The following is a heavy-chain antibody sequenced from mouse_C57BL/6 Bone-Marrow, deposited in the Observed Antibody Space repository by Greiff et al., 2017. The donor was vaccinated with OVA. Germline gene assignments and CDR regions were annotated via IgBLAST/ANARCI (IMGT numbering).Heavy chain of an antibody. D-gene: IGHD1-1*01. V-gene: IGHV8-8*01. CDR1: GFSLSTFGMG. CDR3: ARSSFIYFDY. Sequence: QVTLKVSGPGILQPSQTLSLTCSFSGFSLSTFGMGVGWIRQPSGKGLEWLAHSWWDDDKYSNSALKMRLTMSKYTSKNQLFLKIANVDTAHTATDDCARSSFIYFDYWGQGTTLTVSS. CDR2: SWWDDDK. J-gene: IGHJ2*01.